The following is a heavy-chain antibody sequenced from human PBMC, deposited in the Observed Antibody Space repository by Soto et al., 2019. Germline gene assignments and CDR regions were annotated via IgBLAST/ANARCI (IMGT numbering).Heavy chain of an antibody. D-gene: IGHD3-9*01. CDR3: ARDSGILTGYYRHYHYGMDV. CDR1: GGTFSSYA. V-gene: IGHV1-69*13. CDR2: IIPIFGTA. J-gene: IGHJ6*02. Sequence: GASVKVSCKASGGTFSSYAISWVRQAPGQGLEWMGGIIPIFGTANYAQKFQGRVTITADESTSTAYMELSSLRSEDTAVYYCARDSGILTGYYRHYHYGMDVWGQGTTVTVSS.